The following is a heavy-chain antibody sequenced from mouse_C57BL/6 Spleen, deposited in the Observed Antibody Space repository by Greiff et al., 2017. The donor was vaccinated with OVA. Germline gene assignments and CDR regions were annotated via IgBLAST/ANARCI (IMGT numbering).Heavy chain of an antibody. J-gene: IGHJ2*01. CDR3: ARSYDYDAYYFDY. CDR2: INPSNGGT. CDR1: GYTFTSYW. V-gene: IGHV1-53*01. Sequence: VQLQQSGTELVKPGASVKLSCKASGYTFTSYWMHWVKQRPGQGLEWIGNINPSNGGTNYNEKFKSKATLTVDKSSSTAYIQLSSLTSEDSAVYYCARSYDYDAYYFDYWGQGTTLTVSS. D-gene: IGHD2-4*01.